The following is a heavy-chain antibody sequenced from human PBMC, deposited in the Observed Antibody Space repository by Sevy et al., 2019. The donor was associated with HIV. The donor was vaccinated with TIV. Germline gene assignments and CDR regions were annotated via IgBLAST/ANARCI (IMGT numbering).Heavy chain of an antibody. V-gene: IGHV3-23*01. D-gene: IGHD2-2*01. CDR2: FSFGCGKI. CDR3: AREGCSKPHDY. J-gene: IGHJ4*02. CDR1: GFTFSSYA. Sequence: GGSLRLSCAASGFTFSSYAMSWVRQAPGEGLQWVSTFSFGCGKINYADSVKGRFTISRDNSKNTLYLQMNSLRAEDTAVYYCAREGCSKPHDYWGQGTLVTVSS.